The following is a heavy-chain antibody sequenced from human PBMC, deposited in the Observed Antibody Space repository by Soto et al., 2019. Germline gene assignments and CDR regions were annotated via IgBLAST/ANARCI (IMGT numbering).Heavy chain of an antibody. CDR1: GGTFSNHD. Sequence: QVQLVQSGAEVKKPGASVKVSCKASGGTFSNHDISWVRQAPGQGLEWMGGIVPMFGTSNYAQKFQGRVTTTADKSTNTAYMELSSLTSEDTAVYYCARGDDFDYYYGVDVWGQGTTVTVSS. J-gene: IGHJ6*02. CDR2: IVPMFGTS. CDR3: ARGDDFDYYYGVDV. D-gene: IGHD3-16*01. V-gene: IGHV1-69*06.